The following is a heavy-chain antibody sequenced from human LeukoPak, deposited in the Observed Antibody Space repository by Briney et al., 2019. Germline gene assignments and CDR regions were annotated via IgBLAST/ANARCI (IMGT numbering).Heavy chain of an antibody. Sequence: SETLSLTCAVYGGSFSGYYWSWIRQPPGKGLEWIGEINHSGSTNYNPSLKSRVTISVDTSKNQFSLKLSSVTAADTALYYCARIDTVVLPSTMFDYWGQGTLVTVSS. CDR3: ARIDTVVLPSTMFDY. CDR2: INHSGST. V-gene: IGHV4-34*01. CDR1: GGSFSGYY. D-gene: IGHD2-2*01. J-gene: IGHJ4*02.